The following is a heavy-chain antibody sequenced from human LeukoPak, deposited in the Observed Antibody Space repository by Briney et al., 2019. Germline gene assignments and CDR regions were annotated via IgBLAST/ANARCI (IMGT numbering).Heavy chain of an antibody. J-gene: IGHJ3*02. V-gene: IGHV4-59*01. Sequence: SETLSLTCTVSGGSITNYYWSWIRQPPGKGLEWIGYIYYSGSTNYNPSLKSRVTISVDTSKNQFSLKLSSVTAADTAVYYCARGVVVVPSDAFDIWGQGTMVTVSS. CDR2: IYYSGST. CDR3: ARGVVVVPSDAFDI. D-gene: IGHD2-15*01. CDR1: GGSITNYY.